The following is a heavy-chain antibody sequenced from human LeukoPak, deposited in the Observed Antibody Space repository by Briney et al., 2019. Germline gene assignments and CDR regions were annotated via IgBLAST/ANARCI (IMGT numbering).Heavy chain of an antibody. CDR3: AGGTHTSGWLDY. CDR2: IHSSGST. D-gene: IGHD6-19*01. J-gene: IGHJ4*02. V-gene: IGHV3-66*01. CDR1: GFTVSANY. Sequence: GGSLRLSCAASGFTVSANYMSWVRQAPGKGLEWISVIHSSGSTLYADSVKGRFTISTDNSRNTLYLQVNSLRAEDTAVYYCAGGTHTSGWLDYWGQGTLVTVSS.